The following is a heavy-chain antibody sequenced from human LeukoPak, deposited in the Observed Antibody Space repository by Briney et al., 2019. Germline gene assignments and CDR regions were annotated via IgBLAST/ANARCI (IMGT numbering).Heavy chain of an antibody. Sequence: GGPLRLSCAASGFTFSSYAMHWVRQAPGKGLEWVAVISYDGSNKYYADSVKGRFTISRDNSKNTLYLQMNSLRAEDTAVYYCASAYYYGSFDYWGQGTLVTVSS. V-gene: IGHV3-30-3*01. J-gene: IGHJ4*02. CDR2: ISYDGSNK. CDR3: ASAYYYGSFDY. D-gene: IGHD3-10*01. CDR1: GFTFSSYA.